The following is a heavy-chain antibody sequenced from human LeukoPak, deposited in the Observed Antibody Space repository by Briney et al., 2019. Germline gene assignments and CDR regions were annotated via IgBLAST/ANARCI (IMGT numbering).Heavy chain of an antibody. CDR2: IYYSGST. CDR1: GGSISSSSYY. V-gene: IGHV4-39*07. Sequence: SETLSLTCTVSGGSISSSSYYWGWIRQPPGKGLEWIGSIYYSGSTYYNPSLKSRVTISVDTSKNQFSLKLSSVTAADTAVYYCARVPTGDRVDYWGQGTLVTVSS. J-gene: IGHJ4*02. D-gene: IGHD7-27*01. CDR3: ARVPTGDRVDY.